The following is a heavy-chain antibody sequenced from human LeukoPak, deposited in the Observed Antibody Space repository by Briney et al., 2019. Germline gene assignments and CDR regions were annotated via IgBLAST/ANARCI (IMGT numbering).Heavy chain of an antibody. CDR1: GYTFTSYW. J-gene: IGHJ4*02. V-gene: IGHV5-51*01. CDR2: IYPGDSDT. Sequence: KPGESLKISCQGSGYTFTSYWIGWVRQLPGKGLEWMGIIYPGDSDTRYSPSFQGQVTISADKSISTAYLQWSSLKASDTAMYYCARPSYSGSYQYFDYWGQGTLVTVSS. CDR3: ARPSYSGSYQYFDY. D-gene: IGHD1-26*01.